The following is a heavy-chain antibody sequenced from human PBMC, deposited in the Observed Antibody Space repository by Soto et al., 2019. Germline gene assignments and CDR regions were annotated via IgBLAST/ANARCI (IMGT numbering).Heavy chain of an antibody. CDR1: GFTFSSYG. V-gene: IGHV3-30*18. CDR2: ISYDGTNN. D-gene: IGHD3-10*01. CDR3: AKAGYGSGSYYTLSFDY. Sequence: GGSLRLSCAASGFTFSSYGMHWVRQAPGKGLEWVAVISYDGTNNYYTEYVKGRFTISRDNSKNTLYLQMNSLRAEDTSVYYCAKAGYGSGSYYTLSFDYWGQGSLVTVSS. J-gene: IGHJ4*02.